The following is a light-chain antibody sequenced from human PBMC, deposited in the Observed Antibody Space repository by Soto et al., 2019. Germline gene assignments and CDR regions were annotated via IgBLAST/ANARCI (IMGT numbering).Light chain of an antibody. CDR3: QQYGSSPRT. CDR1: QSVSSIY. V-gene: IGKV3-20*01. J-gene: IGKJ1*01. CDR2: GAS. Sequence: QSPRTLSFAPGDRATLSCRASQSVSSIYLAWYQQKPGQAPRLLIYGASSRATGIPDRFSGSGSGTEFTLTISRLEPDDFAVYYCQQYGSSPRTFGRGTKV.